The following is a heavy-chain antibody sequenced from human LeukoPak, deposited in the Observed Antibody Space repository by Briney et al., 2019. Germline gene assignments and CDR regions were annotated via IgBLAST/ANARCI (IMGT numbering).Heavy chain of an antibody. Sequence: GGSLRLSCAASGFTFSSYAMSWVRQAPGKGLEWVSAISGSGGSTYYADSVKGRFTISRDNSKNTLYLQMNSLRAEDTAVYYCAKGTTNLYYYYYMDVWGKGTTVTVSS. CDR2: ISGSGGST. CDR3: AKGTTNLYYYYYMDV. V-gene: IGHV3-23*01. D-gene: IGHD1-1*01. CDR1: GFTFSSYA. J-gene: IGHJ6*03.